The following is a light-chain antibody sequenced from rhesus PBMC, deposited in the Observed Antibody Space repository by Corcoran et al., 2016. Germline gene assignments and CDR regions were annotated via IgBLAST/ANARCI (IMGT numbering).Light chain of an antibody. CDR1: EDINKN. J-gene: IGKJ2*01. CDR2: KAS. V-gene: IGKV1-74*01. CDR3: PRCRGFPYS. Sequence: DIQLTQSPSSLSASVGDRVTFTWRSSEDINKNLYWYQQKPGKAPQLLTYKASNLQSGVPSRFSGCGSGTDYTFTISGLHSEDVSTYCCPRCRGFPYSFGQGTKVEI.